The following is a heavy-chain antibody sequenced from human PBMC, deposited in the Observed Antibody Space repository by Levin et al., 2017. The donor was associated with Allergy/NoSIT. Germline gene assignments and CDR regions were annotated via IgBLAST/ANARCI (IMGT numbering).Heavy chain of an antibody. CDR1: GSTFNSYG. CDR2: ISAGGDST. CDR3: ARVHDGVSRDY. V-gene: IGHV3-23*01. Sequence: PGGSLRLSCAASGSTFNSYGRSWVRQAPGKGLEWVSAISAGGDSTYYAASVKGRSTISRDNSKSTVYLQMNCLTADDTAVYCCARVHDGVSRDYWGQGTLVTVS. D-gene: IGHD1-1*01. J-gene: IGHJ4*02.